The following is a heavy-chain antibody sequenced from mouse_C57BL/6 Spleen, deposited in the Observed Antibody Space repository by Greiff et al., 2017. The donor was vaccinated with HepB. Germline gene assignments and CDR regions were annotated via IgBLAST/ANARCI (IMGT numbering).Heavy chain of an antibody. D-gene: IGHD1-1*01. J-gene: IGHJ4*01. CDR1: GFTFSDYG. CDR3: ARNYYGTYDMDY. CDR2: ISSGSSTI. V-gene: IGHV5-17*01. Sequence: VQLKESGGGLVKPGGSLKLSCAASGFTFSDYGMHWVRQAPEKGLEWVAYISSGSSTIYYADTVKGRFTISRDNAKNTLFLQMTSLRSEDTAMYYCARNYYGTYDMDYWGQGTSVTVSS.